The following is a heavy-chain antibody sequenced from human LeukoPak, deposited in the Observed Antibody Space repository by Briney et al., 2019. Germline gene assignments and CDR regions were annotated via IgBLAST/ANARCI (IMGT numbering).Heavy chain of an antibody. Sequence: GGSLRLSCAASGFTFSSYGMHWVRQAPGKGLEWVAFIRYDGSNKYYADSVKGRFTISRDNARNSLYLQMNSLRAEDTAVYYCAREGEDIVVVVAANPHYYFDYWGQGTLVTVSS. J-gene: IGHJ4*02. D-gene: IGHD2-15*01. V-gene: IGHV3-30*02. CDR1: GFTFSSYG. CDR2: IRYDGSNK. CDR3: AREGEDIVVVVAANPHYYFDY.